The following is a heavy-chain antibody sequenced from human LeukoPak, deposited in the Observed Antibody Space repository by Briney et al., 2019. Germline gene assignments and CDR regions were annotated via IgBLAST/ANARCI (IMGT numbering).Heavy chain of an antibody. D-gene: IGHD3-16*02. V-gene: IGHV1-8*01. CDR2: MNPNSGNT. Sequence: ASVKVSCKASGYTFTSYDINWVRQATGQGLEWMGWMNPNSGNTGYAQKFQGRVTMTRNTSISTAYMELSSLRSEDTAVYYCARDHPHYDYVWGSYRRAFDYWGQGTLVTVSS. CDR1: GYTFTSYD. CDR3: ARDHPHYDYVWGSYRRAFDY. J-gene: IGHJ4*02.